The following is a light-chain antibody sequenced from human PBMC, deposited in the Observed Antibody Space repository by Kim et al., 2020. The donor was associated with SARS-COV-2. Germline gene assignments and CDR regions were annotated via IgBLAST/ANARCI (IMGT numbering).Light chain of an antibody. CDR1: SLRSYY. CDR2: GKN. CDR3: GSRDTNHKVI. V-gene: IGLV3-19*01. Sequence: SSELTQDPAVSVALGQTVRITCQGDSLRSYYATWYQQRPGQAPMLVIYGKNNRPSEIPDRFSGSSSGNTASLTITGAQAEDEADYYCGSRDTNHKVIFGG. J-gene: IGLJ2*01.